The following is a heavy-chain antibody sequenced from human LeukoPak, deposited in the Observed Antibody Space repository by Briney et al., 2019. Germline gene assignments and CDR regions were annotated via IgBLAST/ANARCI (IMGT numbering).Heavy chain of an antibody. CDR3: ARALYGDYDYYYYGMDV. V-gene: IGHV1-3*01. Sequence: ASVKVSCKASGYTFTSYAMHWVRQAPGQRLEWMGWINAGNGNTKYSQKFQGRVTITRDTSASTAYMELSSLRSEDTAVYYCARALYGDYDYYYYGMDVWGQGTTVTVSS. D-gene: IGHD4-17*01. CDR1: GYTFTSYA. CDR2: INAGNGNT. J-gene: IGHJ6*02.